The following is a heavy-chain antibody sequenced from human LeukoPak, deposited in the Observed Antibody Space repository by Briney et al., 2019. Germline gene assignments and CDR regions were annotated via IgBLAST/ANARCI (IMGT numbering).Heavy chain of an antibody. CDR1: GGSISGYY. J-gene: IGHJ4*02. D-gene: IGHD3-10*01. CDR2: ISSSGST. CDR3: ERSLRRPHFYSSGSYYYYFDY. Sequence: SETLSLTCSVYGGSISGYYWSWIRQPAGKGLECIGRISSSGSTNYNPSLKSRVTISVDTSKNQFFLKRSSLTAADTAVYYCERSLRRPHFYSSGSYYYYFDYWGQGTVVTVSS. V-gene: IGHV4-59*10.